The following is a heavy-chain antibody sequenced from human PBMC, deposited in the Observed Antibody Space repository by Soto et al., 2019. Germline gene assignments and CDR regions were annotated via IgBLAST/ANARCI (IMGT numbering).Heavy chain of an antibody. CDR1: GGTFSSHS. Sequence: VQLMQSGAEVKQPGSSVKVSCKASGGTFSSHSINWVRQAPGQGLEWMGGIITLFGTANYEQNFQGRITITADQSPSTAYMELNRLRSKDTAVYYCAREVGYGDFAAALLDWGQGTLVTFSS. CDR2: IITLFGTA. V-gene: IGHV1-69*01. J-gene: IGHJ4*02. D-gene: IGHD4-17*01. CDR3: AREVGYGDFAAALLD.